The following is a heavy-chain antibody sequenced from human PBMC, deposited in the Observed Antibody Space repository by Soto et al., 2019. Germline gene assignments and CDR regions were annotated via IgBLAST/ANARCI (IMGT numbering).Heavy chain of an antibody. CDR1: GFTFSSYW. V-gene: IGHV3-74*01. CDR2: INSDGSST. CDR3: AKDPPLYSSGWYLNY. J-gene: IGHJ4*02. D-gene: IGHD6-19*01. Sequence: PGGSLRLSCAASGFTFSSYWMHWVRQAPGKGLVWVSRINSDGSSTSYADSVKGRFTISRDNSENTLYLQMNSLRAEDTAVYYCAKDPPLYSSGWYLNYWGQGTLVTVSS.